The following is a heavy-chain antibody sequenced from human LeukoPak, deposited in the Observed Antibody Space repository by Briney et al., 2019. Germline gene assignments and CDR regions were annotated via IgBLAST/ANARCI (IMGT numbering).Heavy chain of an antibody. CDR1: ANNNA. CDR3: TVQQLLTAEYFQS. V-gene: IGHV3-23*01. D-gene: IGHD6-13*01. Sequence: GGSLRLSCKTSANNNAMSWVRQAPGKGLAWISGIGGSGGLTFYADSVKGRFIIFRDNSKNTVYLQMNSLGVEDTAIYYCTVQQLLTAEYFQSWGQGTLVTVSS. J-gene: IGHJ1*01. CDR2: IGGSGGLT.